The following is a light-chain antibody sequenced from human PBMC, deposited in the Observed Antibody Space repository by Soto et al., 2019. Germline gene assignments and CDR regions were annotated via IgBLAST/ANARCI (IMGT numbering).Light chain of an antibody. Sequence: DIQMAQSPSTLSASVGDRVTITGRASESLSNLLAWYQQKPGRAPDLLIYKASNLQSGVPSRFSGSASGTQFTLTINKLQPDDFAIYYCQQYKKFPWTFGRGTKVEI. V-gene: IGKV1-5*03. CDR2: KAS. CDR3: QQYKKFPWT. CDR1: ESLSNL. J-gene: IGKJ1*01.